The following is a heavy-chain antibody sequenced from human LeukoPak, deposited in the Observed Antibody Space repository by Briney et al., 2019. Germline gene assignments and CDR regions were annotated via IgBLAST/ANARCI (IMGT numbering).Heavy chain of an antibody. J-gene: IGHJ4*02. Sequence: GGSLRLSCAASGFSFSNYGMSWVRQAPGKGLEWVSSISSGGDNTYYADSVRGRFAISRDNSKNTLYLQLNSLRAEDTAVYYCAKSHRGHCSTTTCDDEGDYWGQGTLVTVSS. V-gene: IGHV3-23*01. CDR3: AKSHRGHCSTTTCDDEGDY. CDR2: ISSGGDNT. CDR1: GFSFSNYG. D-gene: IGHD2-2*01.